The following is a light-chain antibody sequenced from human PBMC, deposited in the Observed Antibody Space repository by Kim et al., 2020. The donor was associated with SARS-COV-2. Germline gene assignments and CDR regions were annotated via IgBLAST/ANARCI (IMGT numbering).Light chain of an antibody. Sequence: LAPRDRATRSCRASPGFSNYLAWYQQKPGQAPRLLISDTSDRATGIPARFSGSGSETDFTLTISGLEPEDSAVYYCQHRKNWPITFGQGTRLEIK. CDR2: DTS. CDR1: PGFSNY. CDR3: QHRKNWPIT. J-gene: IGKJ5*01. V-gene: IGKV3-11*01.